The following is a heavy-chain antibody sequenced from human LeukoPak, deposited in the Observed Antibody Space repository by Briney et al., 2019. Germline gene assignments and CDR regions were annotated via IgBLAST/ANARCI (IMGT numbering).Heavy chain of an antibody. V-gene: IGHV3-7*01. D-gene: IGHD1-1*01. Sequence: PGGSLRLSCAASGFTFSSYWMSWVRQAPGKELEWVANIKQEESEKYYVDSVKGRFTISRDNAKNSLYLQMNSLRAEDTAVYYCARDKIEGPTKLDCWGQGILVTVSS. CDR2: IKQEESEK. CDR3: ARDKIEGPTKLDC. CDR1: GFTFSSYW. J-gene: IGHJ4*02.